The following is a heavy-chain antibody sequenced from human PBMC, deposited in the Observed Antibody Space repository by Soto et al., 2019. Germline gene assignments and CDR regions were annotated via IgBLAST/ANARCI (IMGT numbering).Heavy chain of an antibody. D-gene: IGHD3-10*01. J-gene: IGHJ6*02. Sequence: QVQLQESGSGLVKPSQTLSLTCSVSSGSISSGAYSWTWIRQPPGKGLEWIGHIYASGVTYYNLSLESRVTISSDKPRNQFSLRLTSVTAADTAVYYCARGGSRDQHYYYGLDVWGQGTTVTVSS. CDR2: IYASGVT. CDR1: SGSISSGAYS. V-gene: IGHV4-30-2*01. CDR3: ARGGSRDQHYYYGLDV.